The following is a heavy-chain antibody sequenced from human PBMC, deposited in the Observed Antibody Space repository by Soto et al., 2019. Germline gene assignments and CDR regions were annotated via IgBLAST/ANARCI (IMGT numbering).Heavy chain of an antibody. D-gene: IGHD5-18*01. Sequence: PGGSLRLSCAASGFTFSDYYMSWIRQAPGKGLEWVAVISYDGSNKYYADSVKGRFTISRDNSKNTLYLQMNSLRAEDTAVYYCAKDRLWLPALLYWGQGTLVTVSS. J-gene: IGHJ4*02. V-gene: IGHV3-30*18. CDR2: ISYDGSNK. CDR1: GFTFSDYY. CDR3: AKDRLWLPALLY.